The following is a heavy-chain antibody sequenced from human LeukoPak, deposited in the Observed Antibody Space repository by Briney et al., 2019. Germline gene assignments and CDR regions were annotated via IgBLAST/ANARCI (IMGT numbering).Heavy chain of an antibody. CDR2: IYYSGST. Sequence: PSETLSLTCTVSGGSISSSSYYWGWIRQPPGKGLEWIGSIYYSGSTYYNPSLKSRVTISVDTSKNQFSLKLSPVTAADTAVYYCAKAYYYYGMDVWGQGTTVTVSS. J-gene: IGHJ6*02. V-gene: IGHV4-39*01. CDR3: AKAYYYYGMDV. CDR1: GGSISSSSYY.